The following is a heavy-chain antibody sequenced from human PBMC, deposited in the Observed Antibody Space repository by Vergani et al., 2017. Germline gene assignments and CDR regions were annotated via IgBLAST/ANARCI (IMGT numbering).Heavy chain of an antibody. CDR1: GYTFTSYA. J-gene: IGHJ4*02. CDR2: INAGNGNT. Sequence: QVQLVQSGAEVKKPGASVKVSCKASGYTFTSYAKHWVRQAPGQRLEWMGWINAGNGNTKYSQKVQGRVTITRDTSASTAYMELSSLRSEDTAVYYCARVPPYSSGWYGGMYFDYWGQGTLVTVSS. CDR3: ARVPPYSSGWYGGMYFDY. V-gene: IGHV1-3*01. D-gene: IGHD6-19*01.